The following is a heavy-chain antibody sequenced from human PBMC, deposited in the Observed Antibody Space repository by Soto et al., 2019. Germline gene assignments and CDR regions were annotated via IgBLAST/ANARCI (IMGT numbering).Heavy chain of an antibody. J-gene: IGHJ5*02. CDR3: AREFCSGGNCYTYYFDP. CDR2: ISRAGGTI. CDR1: GFSFSSFA. D-gene: IGHD2-15*01. V-gene: IGHV3-23*01. Sequence: PGGSLRLSCAASGFSFSSFAMSWVRQAPGKGLEWVSSISRAGGTIFYADSVKGRFTISRDNAKSTLFLQMNSLRDEDTAVYYCAREFCSGGNCYTYYFDPWGQGIPVTVSS.